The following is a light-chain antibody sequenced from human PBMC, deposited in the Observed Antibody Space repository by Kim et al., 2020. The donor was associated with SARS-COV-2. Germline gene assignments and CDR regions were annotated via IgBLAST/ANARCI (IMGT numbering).Light chain of an antibody. CDR1: RGDVGTYNL. Sequence: SALTQPASVSGFPGQSITLSCTGTRGDVGTYNLVSWYQQHPGEAPKLMIFGVNKRPSGISDRFSGSKSGNTASLTISGLQAEDEADYYCCSYAGLGLGVLGGGTQRTV. CDR3: CSYAGLGLGV. V-gene: IGLV2-23*02. J-gene: IGLJ3*02. CDR2: GVN.